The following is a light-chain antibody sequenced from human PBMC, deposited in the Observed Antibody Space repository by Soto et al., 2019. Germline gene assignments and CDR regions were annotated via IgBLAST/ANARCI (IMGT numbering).Light chain of an antibody. V-gene: IGLV2-8*01. CDR2: EVS. CDR1: SGDVGGYNY. J-gene: IGLJ3*02. CDR3: SSYAGSNNWV. Sequence: QSALTQPPSASGSPGQSVTISWTGTSGDVGGYNYVSWYQQHPGKAPKLMIYEVSKRPSGVPDRFSGSKSGNTASLTVSGLQAEDEADYYCSSYAGSNNWVFGGGTKVTVL.